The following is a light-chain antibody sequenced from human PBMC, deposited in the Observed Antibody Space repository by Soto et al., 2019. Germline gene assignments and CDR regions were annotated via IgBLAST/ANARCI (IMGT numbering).Light chain of an antibody. Sequence: IQLTQSPSSLSASVGDRVTITCRASQGISSYLAWYQQKPGKAPKLLIYAASTLQGGVPSRFSGSGSGTDFTLTISSLQPEDFATYYCQQFNNYPLTFGGGTKVDIK. CDR1: QGISSY. V-gene: IGKV1-9*01. CDR2: AAS. CDR3: QQFNNYPLT. J-gene: IGKJ4*01.